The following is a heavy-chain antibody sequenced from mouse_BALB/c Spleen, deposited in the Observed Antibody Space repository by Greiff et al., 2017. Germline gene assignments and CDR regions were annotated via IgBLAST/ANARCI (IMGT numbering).Heavy chain of an antibody. CDR2: ISRGSSPI. D-gene: IGHD2-14*01. Sequence: DVQLVASGGGLVQPGGSRKLSCAASGFTFSSFGMHWVRQAPEKGLEWVAYISRGSSPIYYADTVKGRFTISRDNPKNTLFLQLTSLRSEDTAMYYCARYRTVAMDYWGQGTSVTVSS. J-gene: IGHJ4*01. CDR3: ARYRTVAMDY. V-gene: IGHV5-17*02. CDR1: GFTFSSFG.